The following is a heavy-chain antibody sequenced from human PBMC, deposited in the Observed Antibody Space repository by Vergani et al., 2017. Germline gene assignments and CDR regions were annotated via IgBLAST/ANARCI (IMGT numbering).Heavy chain of an antibody. V-gene: IGHV4-34*01. J-gene: IGHJ6*02. CDR1: GGSFSGYY. CDR2: INHSGST. CDR3: TRVGLDGSESYNMDV. Sequence: QVQLQQWGAGLLKPSETLSLTCAVYGGSFSGYYWSWIRQPPGKGLEWIGEINHSGSTNYNPSLKSRVTISVDTSKNQFSLKLSSVTAANTAVYYCTRVGLDGSESYNMDVWGQGTTVTVSS. D-gene: IGHD3-10*01.